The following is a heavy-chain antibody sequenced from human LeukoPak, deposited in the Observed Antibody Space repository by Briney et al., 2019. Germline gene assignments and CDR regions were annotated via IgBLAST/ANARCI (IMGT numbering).Heavy chain of an antibody. CDR1: GGSISSGSYY. D-gene: IGHD7-27*01. V-gene: IGHV4-61*02. J-gene: IGHJ4*02. CDR2: IYTSGST. CDR3: ARSRLGMGLDY. Sequence: SETLSLTCTVSGGSISSGSYYWSWIRQPAGKGLEWIGRIYTSGSTNYNPSLKSRVTISVDTSKNQFSLKLSSATAADTAVYYCARSRLGMGLDYWGQGTLVTVSS.